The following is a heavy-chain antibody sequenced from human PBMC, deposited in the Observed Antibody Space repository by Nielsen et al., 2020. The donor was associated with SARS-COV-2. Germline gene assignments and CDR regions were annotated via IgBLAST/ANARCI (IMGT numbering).Heavy chain of an antibody. CDR1: GFTFSSYA. J-gene: IGHJ4*02. V-gene: IGHV3-23*03. CDR3: ASDIAAAGFDY. CDR2: IYSGGSST. Sequence: GESLKLSCAASGFTFSSYAMSWVRQAPGKGLEWVSVIYSGGSSTYYADSVKGRFTISRDNSKNTLYLQMNSLRAEDTAVYYCASDIAAAGFDYWGQGTLVTVSS. D-gene: IGHD6-13*01.